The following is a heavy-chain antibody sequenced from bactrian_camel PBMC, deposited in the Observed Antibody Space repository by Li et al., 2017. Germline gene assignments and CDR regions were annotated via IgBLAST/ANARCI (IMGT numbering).Heavy chain of an antibody. CDR1: EGIYRRC. CDR3: AADLTARACDITSYRQMERYNY. J-gene: IGHJ4*01. V-gene: IGHV3S54*01. D-gene: IGHD1*01. CDR2: LYVGGGRP. Sequence: HVQLVESGGGSVQAGRSLRLSCVASEGIYRRCMAWFRQAPGKEREAVASLYVGGGRPSYADSVKGRFTISLDNAKNAVELQMNSLKPEDAGMYYCAADLTARACDITSYRQMERYNYWGQGTQVTVS.